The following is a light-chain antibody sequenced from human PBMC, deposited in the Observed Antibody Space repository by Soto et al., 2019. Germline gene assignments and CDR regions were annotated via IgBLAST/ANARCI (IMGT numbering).Light chain of an antibody. V-gene: IGLV2-14*02. J-gene: IGLJ1*01. Sequence: QSVLTQPASVSGSPGQSITVSCTGSRNDVGNYNLVSWYQQSPGKAPKLLIYEDSKRPSGVSNRFSGSKSGDTASLTISGLQAEDEADYYCTSFTSRHTYVFGTGTKVTVL. CDR2: EDS. CDR3: TSFTSRHTYV. CDR1: RNDVGNYNL.